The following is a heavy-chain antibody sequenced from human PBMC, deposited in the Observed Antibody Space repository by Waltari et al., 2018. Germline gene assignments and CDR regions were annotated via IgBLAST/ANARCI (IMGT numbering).Heavy chain of an antibody. Sequence: EVQLVESGGGLVQPGGSVRLSCAASGFPFNNYEMNWVRQAPGKGLEWVSYISSSGSTIYYADFVKGRFTISRDNAKNSLYLQMNSLRAEDTAVYYCVRGVGVQNWIDPWGQGTLVTVSS. V-gene: IGHV3-48*03. CDR2: ISSSGSTI. D-gene: IGHD6-6*01. CDR3: VRGVGVQNWIDP. CDR1: GFPFNNYE. J-gene: IGHJ5*02.